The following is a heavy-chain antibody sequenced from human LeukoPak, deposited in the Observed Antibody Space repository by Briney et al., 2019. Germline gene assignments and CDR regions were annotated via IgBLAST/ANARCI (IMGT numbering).Heavy chain of an antibody. V-gene: IGHV3-48*01. CDR2: ISRSGSTT. D-gene: IGHD3-10*01. J-gene: IGHJ4*02. CDR3: SREGRYYFDY. CDR1: GFTFSSYA. Sequence: GGSLRLSCAASGFTFSSYAMSWVRQAPGKGLEWLSYISRSGSTTYYADSVKGRFTISRDNAKNSLILQMNNLRAEDTAIYYCSREGRYYFDYWGQGTLVTVSS.